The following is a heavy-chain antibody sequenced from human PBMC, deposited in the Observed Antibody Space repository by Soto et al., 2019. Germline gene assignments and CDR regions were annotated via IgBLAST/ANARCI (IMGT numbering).Heavy chain of an antibody. CDR2: FDPEDGET. CDR1: GYTLTELS. CDR3: ATRDNRVFDY. J-gene: IGHJ4*02. V-gene: IGHV1-24*01. Sequence: QVQLVQSGAEVKKPGASVKVSCKVSGYTLTELSMHWVRQAPGKGREWMGGFDPEDGETIYAQKFQGRVTMIXDTSTDTAYMELSSLRSEDTAVYYCATRDNRVFDYWGQGTLVTVSS.